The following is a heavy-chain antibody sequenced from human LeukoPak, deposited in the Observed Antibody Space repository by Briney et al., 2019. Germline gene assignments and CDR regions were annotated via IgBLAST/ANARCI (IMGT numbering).Heavy chain of an antibody. V-gene: IGHV1-69*01. CDR3: ARDLFGSSSWLDY. D-gene: IGHD6-13*01. CDR2: IIPIFGTA. Sequence: SVKVSCKASGGTFSSYAISLVRQAPGQGLEWMGGIIPIFGTANYAQKFQGRVTITADESTSTAYMELSSLRSEDTAVYYCARDLFGSSSWLDYRGQGTLVTVSS. J-gene: IGHJ4*02. CDR1: GGTFSSYA.